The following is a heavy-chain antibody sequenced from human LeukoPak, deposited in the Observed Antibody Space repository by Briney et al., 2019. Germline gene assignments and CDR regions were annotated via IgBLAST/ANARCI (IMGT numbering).Heavy chain of an antibody. J-gene: IGHJ4*02. CDR2: INPNSGVT. Sequence: GASVKVSCKASGYTFTGYYMHWARQAPGQGPEWMGWINPNSGVTNYAQKFQGRVTMTRDTSTNTGYMELSRLTSDDTAVYYCARDFGTFGVVGPTGLDYWGQGTLVIVSS. CDR1: GYTFTGYY. CDR3: ARDFGTFGVVGPTGLDY. V-gene: IGHV1-2*02. D-gene: IGHD3-3*02.